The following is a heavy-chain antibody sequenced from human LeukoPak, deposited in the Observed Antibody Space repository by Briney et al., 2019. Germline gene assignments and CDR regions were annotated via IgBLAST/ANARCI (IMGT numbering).Heavy chain of an antibody. J-gene: IGHJ4*02. CDR3: AKGPLRGTAAAIDY. CDR1: DITFRSFW. D-gene: IGHD2-2*01. CDR2: ISYDGRNK. Sequence: GGSLRLSCAASDITFRSFWMTWVRQAPGKGLEWVAVISYDGRNKHYPDSVKGRFTISRDISTDTLWLQMDSLRTEDTAVYYCAKGPLRGTAAAIDYWGQGTLVTVSS. V-gene: IGHV3-30*18.